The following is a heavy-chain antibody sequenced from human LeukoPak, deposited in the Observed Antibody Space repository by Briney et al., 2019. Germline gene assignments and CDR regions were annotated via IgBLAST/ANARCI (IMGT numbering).Heavy chain of an antibody. V-gene: IGHV3-53*01. Sequence: GGSLRLSCAASGFTVSISYMNWVRQAPGKGVEWVSVFYSGGTTYYADSVKGRFTISRDNSKNTLYLQLNSLRVEDTAVYYCAKDRRGSGWYGGFDSWGQGMLVTVSA. CDR2: FYSGGTT. J-gene: IGHJ4*02. CDR3: AKDRRGSGWYGGFDS. CDR1: GFTVSISY. D-gene: IGHD6-19*01.